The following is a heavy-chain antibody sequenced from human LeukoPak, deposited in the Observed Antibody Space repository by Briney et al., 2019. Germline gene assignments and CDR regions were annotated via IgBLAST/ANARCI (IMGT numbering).Heavy chain of an antibody. CDR1: GYSFTTYG. V-gene: IGHV1-18*01. CDR2: INTRDNHA. D-gene: IGHD2-21*01. Sequence: ASVKVSCKASGYSFTTYGITWLRQAPGQGLERVGWINTRDNHALYVQNFLGRVTLTIDTSTSTAYMDLRSLRSDDTAVYYCARDVTVIGVDGQGTSFDIWGQGTVDTVSS. CDR3: ARDVTVIGVDGQGTSFDI. J-gene: IGHJ3*02.